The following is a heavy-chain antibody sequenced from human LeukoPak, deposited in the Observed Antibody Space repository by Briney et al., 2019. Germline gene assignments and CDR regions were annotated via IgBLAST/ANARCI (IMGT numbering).Heavy chain of an antibody. Sequence: PGGSLRLSCAASGFTFSSYAMHWVRQAPGKGLEWVAVISYDGSNKYYADSVKGRFTISRDNAKNSLYLQMDSLRAEDTAVYYCARDFDRAGDYHHFDFWGQGTLVTVSS. CDR1: GFTFSSYA. V-gene: IGHV3-30-3*01. J-gene: IGHJ4*02. D-gene: IGHD3-9*01. CDR3: ARDFDRAGDYHHFDF. CDR2: ISYDGSNK.